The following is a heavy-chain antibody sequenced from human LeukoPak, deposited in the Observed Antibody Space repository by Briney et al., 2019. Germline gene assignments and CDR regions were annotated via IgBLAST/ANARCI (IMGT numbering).Heavy chain of an antibody. CDR1: GGSFSGYY. CDR3: ARGIVVVPAAILRVNYYYGMDV. V-gene: IGHV4-34*01. D-gene: IGHD2-2*02. CDR2: INHSGST. J-gene: IGHJ6*02. Sequence: KPSETLSLTCAVYGGSFSGYYWSWIRQPPGKGLEWIGEINHSGSTNYNPSLKSRVTISVDTSKNQFSLKLSSVTAADMAVYYCARGIVVVPAAILRVNYYYGMDVWGQGTTVTVSS.